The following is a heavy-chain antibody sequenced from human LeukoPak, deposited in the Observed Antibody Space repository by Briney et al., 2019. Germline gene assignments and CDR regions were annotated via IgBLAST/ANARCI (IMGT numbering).Heavy chain of an antibody. V-gene: IGHV1-69*04. CDR3: ARDPDYYDSRPFDY. Sequence: GHSVKASSKASAGTFSSFAISWERQAPGQGLEWMGRIIPIFGIANYAQKFQGRVTITADKSTSTAYMELSSLRSEDTAVYYCARDPDYYDSRPFDYWGQGTLVTVSS. CDR2: IIPIFGIA. CDR1: AGTFSSFA. J-gene: IGHJ4*02. D-gene: IGHD3-22*01.